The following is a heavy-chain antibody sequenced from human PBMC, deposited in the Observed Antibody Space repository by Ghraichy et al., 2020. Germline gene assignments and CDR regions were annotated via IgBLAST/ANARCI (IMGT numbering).Heavy chain of an antibody. CDR1: GFTFTNYD. Sequence: ASVKVSCKTSGFTFTNYDINWVRQAPGQGLEWMGWISPYNGYTNYAQKLQGRVTMTTDTSTSTAYMELRSLRSDDTAVYYCARGIRSPYGMDVWGQGTTVTVSS. D-gene: IGHD1-26*01. J-gene: IGHJ6*02. CDR2: ISPYNGYT. V-gene: IGHV1-18*01. CDR3: ARGIRSPYGMDV.